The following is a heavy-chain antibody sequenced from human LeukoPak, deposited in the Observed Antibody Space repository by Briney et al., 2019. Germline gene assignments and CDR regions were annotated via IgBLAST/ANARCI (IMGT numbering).Heavy chain of an antibody. CDR1: GGSFSGYY. CDR2: IHHSGSN. CDR3: ARVASNVPVWFDP. J-gene: IGHJ5*02. V-gene: IGHV4-34*04. D-gene: IGHD4-11*01. Sequence: SETRSLTCAVYGGSFSGYYWSWIRRPPGKGMEWIGEIHHSGSNNNNTTLKGRAPISVDTTKNQSSLKLSSVTASYTAVYYCARVASNVPVWFDPWGQGTLVTVSS.